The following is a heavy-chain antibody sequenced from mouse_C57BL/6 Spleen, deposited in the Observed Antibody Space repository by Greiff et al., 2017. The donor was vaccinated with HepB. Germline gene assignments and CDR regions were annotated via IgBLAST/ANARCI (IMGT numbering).Heavy chain of an antibody. CDR1: GYTFTSYT. D-gene: IGHD2-2*01. J-gene: IGHJ2*01. Sequence: VQRVESGAELARPGASVKMSCKASGYTFTSYTMHWVKQRPGQGLEWIGYINPSSGYTKYNQKFKDKATLTADKSSSTAYMQLSSLTSEDSAVYYCARGGYGYDFDYWGQGTTLTVSS. CDR3: ARGGYGYDFDY. CDR2: INPSSGYT. V-gene: IGHV1-4*01.